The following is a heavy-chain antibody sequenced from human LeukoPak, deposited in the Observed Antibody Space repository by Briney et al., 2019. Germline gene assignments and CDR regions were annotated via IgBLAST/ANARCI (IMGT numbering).Heavy chain of an antibody. J-gene: IGHJ3*01. D-gene: IGHD6-6*01. V-gene: IGHV4-59*08. CDR1: GGSISSYY. CDR3: AREYSSSSGRRAFDF. Sequence: SETLSLTCTVSGGSISSYYWSWIRQPPGKGLEWIGYMFYSGSTNYNPSLKSRVTISVDTSKNQFSLRLSSVTAADTAVYYCAREYSSSSGRRAFDFWGQGTMVTVSS. CDR2: MFYSGST.